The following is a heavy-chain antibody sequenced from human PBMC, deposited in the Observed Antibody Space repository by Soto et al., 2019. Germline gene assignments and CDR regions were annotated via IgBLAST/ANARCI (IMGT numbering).Heavy chain of an antibody. J-gene: IGHJ6*03. D-gene: IGHD2-2*03. CDR1: GYTFTSYD. CDR3: ARDGFCISTSCYVRDRDYYYYYMDV. V-gene: IGHV1-8*01. Sequence: ASVKVSCKASGYTFTSYDINWVRQATGQGLEWMGWMNPNSGNTGYAQKFKGRVTMTRNTSISTAYMELSSLRSEDTAVYYCARDGFCISTSCYVRDRDYYYYYMDVWGKGTTVTVSS. CDR2: MNPNSGNT.